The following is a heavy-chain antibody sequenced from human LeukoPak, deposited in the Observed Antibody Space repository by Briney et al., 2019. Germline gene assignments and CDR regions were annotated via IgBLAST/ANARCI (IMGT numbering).Heavy chain of an antibody. CDR3: ARVTMIVVVTQLGGDAFDI. J-gene: IGHJ3*02. D-gene: IGHD3-22*01. Sequence: ASVKVSCKASGYTFTSYGISWVRQAPGQGLEWMGWINPNSGGTNYAQKFQGRVTMTRDTSISTAYMELSRLRSDDTAVYYCARVTMIVVVTQLGGDAFDIWGQGTMVTVSS. CDR2: INPNSGGT. CDR1: GYTFTSYG. V-gene: IGHV1-2*02.